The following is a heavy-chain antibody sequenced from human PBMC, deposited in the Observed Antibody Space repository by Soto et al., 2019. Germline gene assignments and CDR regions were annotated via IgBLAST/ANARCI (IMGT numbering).Heavy chain of an antibody. CDR3: ARHHVYYYMDG. V-gene: IGHV1-3*01. Sequence: ASVKVSCKASGYTFTSYAMHWVRQAPGQRLEWMGWINAGNGNTKYSQKFQGRVTITRDTSASTAYMELSSLRSEDTAVYYRARHHVYYYMDGWGKGTTVTVSS. CDR1: GYTFTSYA. J-gene: IGHJ6*03. CDR2: INAGNGNT.